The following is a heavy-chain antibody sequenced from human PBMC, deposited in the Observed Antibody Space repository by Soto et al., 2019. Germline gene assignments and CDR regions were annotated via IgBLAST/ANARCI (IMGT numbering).Heavy chain of an antibody. CDR1: GFTFSNYA. CDR2: ISGTGGGT. D-gene: IGHD3-10*01. Sequence: EVQLLESGGGLVQPGGSLRLSCAASGFTFSNYAMTWVRQAPGKGLEWVSVISGTGGGTNNADSAKGRFTTSRDNSKNTLYLQMNSLRAEDTAVYYCAKRAFYGSGIPNYYGMDVWGQGTAVTVSS. V-gene: IGHV3-23*01. J-gene: IGHJ6*02. CDR3: AKRAFYGSGIPNYYGMDV.